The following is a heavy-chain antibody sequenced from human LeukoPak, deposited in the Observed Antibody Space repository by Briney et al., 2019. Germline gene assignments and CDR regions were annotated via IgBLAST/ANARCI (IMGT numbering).Heavy chain of an antibody. J-gene: IGHJ4*02. V-gene: IGHV3-30*02. D-gene: IGHD3-22*01. Sequence: GGSLRLSYAASGFVFSSYGMHWVRRAPGKGLEWVAFIRSDATVKYHADSVKGRFTISRDNSKNTQCLQMNSLRAEGTAVYYCAKDGYYDSSGSPDYWGQGTLVTVSS. CDR3: AKDGYYDSSGSPDY. CDR1: GFVFSSYG. CDR2: IRSDATVK.